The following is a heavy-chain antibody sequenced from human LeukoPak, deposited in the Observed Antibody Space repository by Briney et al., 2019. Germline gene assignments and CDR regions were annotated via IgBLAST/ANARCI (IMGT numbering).Heavy chain of an antibody. J-gene: IGHJ4*02. CDR3: TTDGGLIAAADEYYFDY. CDR1: GFTFSNAW. CDR2: IKSKTDGGTT. V-gene: IGHV3-15*01. D-gene: IGHD6-13*01. Sequence: PGGSLRLSCAASGFTFSNAWMSWVRQAPGKGLEWVGRIKSKTDGGTTDYAAPVKGRFTISRDDSKNTLYLQMNSLKTEDTAVYYCTTDGGLIAAADEYYFDYWGQGTLVTVSS.